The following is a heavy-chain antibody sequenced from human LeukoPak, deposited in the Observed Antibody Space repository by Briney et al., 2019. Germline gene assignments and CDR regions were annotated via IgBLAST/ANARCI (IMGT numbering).Heavy chain of an antibody. Sequence: SETLSLTCTVSGGSISSYYWSWIRQPPGKGLEWIGYIYYSGSTNYNPSLKSRVTISVDTSKNQFSLKLSSVTAADTAVYYCAAVEMATILPGLLSAYAFDIWGQGTMVTVSS. CDR2: IYYSGST. J-gene: IGHJ3*02. CDR3: AAVEMATILPGLLSAYAFDI. D-gene: IGHD5-24*01. V-gene: IGHV4-59*01. CDR1: GGSISSYY.